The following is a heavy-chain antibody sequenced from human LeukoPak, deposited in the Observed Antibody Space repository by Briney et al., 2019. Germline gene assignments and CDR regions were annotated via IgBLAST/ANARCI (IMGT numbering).Heavy chain of an antibody. CDR1: GYTFTNYG. V-gene: IGHV1-18*01. Sequence: ASVKVSCKAFGYTFTNYGISWVRQAPGQGLEWMGWISAYNGITNYAQKLQGRVTMTTDTSTSTAYMGLRSLRSDDTAVYYCARPRIVGGSLEYWGQGTLVTVSS. D-gene: IGHD1-26*01. CDR2: ISAYNGIT. J-gene: IGHJ4*02. CDR3: ARPRIVGGSLEY.